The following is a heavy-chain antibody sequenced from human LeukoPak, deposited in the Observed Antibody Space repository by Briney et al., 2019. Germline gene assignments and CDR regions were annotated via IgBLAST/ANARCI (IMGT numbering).Heavy chain of an antibody. CDR1: GGSISSGGYS. V-gene: IGHV4-30-2*01. CDR2: IYHSGST. Sequence: PSQTLSLTCAVSGGSISSGGYSWSWIRQPPGKGLEWIGYIYHSGSTYYNPSLKSRVTISVDRSKNQFSLKLSSVTAADTAVYYCARGLYYYDSSGRLPASAFDIWGQGTMVTVSS. J-gene: IGHJ3*02. D-gene: IGHD3-22*01. CDR3: ARGLYYYDSSGRLPASAFDI.